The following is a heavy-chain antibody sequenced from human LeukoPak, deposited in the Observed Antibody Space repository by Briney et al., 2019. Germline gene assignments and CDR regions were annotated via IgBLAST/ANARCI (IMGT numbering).Heavy chain of an antibody. CDR1: GGSISSSNW. V-gene: IGHV4-4*02. CDR3: ARGVYCSGGSCYALLDY. D-gene: IGHD2-15*01. Sequence: SETLSLTCSVSGGSISSSNWWSWVRQPPGQGLEWIGEIYHSGSTNYNPSPKSRVTISVDKSKNQFSLKLSSVTAADTAVYYCARGVYCSGGSCYALLDYWGQGTLVTVSS. CDR2: IYHSGST. J-gene: IGHJ4*02.